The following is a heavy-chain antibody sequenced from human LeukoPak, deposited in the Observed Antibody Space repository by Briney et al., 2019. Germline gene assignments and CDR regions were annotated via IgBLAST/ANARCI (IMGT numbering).Heavy chain of an antibody. V-gene: IGHV5-51*01. J-gene: IGHJ3*02. D-gene: IGHD3-22*01. CDR3: ARSHYYDSSGYPPVDAFDI. Sequence: GESLKISCKGSGYSFTSYWIGWVRQMPGKGLEWMGIIYPGDSDTRYSPSFQGQVTISADKSISTAYLQWSSLKASDTAMYYCARSHYYDSSGYPPVDAFDIWGQGTMVTVSS. CDR1: GYSFTSYW. CDR2: IYPGDSDT.